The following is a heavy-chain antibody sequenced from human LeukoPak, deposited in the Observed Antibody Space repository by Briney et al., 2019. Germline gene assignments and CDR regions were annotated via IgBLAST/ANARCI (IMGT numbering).Heavy chain of an antibody. CDR3: AHIGSVFLRAFDI. J-gene: IGHJ3*02. CDR1: GFSLSTSAVG. Sequence: SGATLVNPTQTLTLTCTFSGFSLSTSAVGVGLICQPPGKALECPAHIYWNDDKRYSPSLKSRLTITQDPSKNQVVLTMTNMDPVDTATYHCAHIGSVFLRAFDIWGQGTMVTVSS. V-gene: IGHV2-5*01. D-gene: IGHD3-10*01. CDR2: IYWNDDK.